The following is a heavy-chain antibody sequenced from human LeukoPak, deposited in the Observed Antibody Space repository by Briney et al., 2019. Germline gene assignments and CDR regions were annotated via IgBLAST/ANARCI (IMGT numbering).Heavy chain of an antibody. D-gene: IGHD3-10*01. CDR3: AKEVTYGGAAFDV. V-gene: IGHV3-48*01. J-gene: IGHJ3*01. CDR1: GFTLSGHG. Sequence: GTLRLSCAASGFTLSGHGMNWVRQAPGKGLEWISYISSTRPTIYYADSVKGRFTISRDDAKSSLYLQMNSLRVEDTAVYYCAKEVTYGGAAFDVWGQGTTVTVSS. CDR2: ISSTRPTI.